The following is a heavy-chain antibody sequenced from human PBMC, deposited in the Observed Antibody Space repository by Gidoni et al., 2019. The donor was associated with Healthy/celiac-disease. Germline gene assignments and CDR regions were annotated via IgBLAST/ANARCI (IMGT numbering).Heavy chain of an antibody. CDR3: ARLINYYDSSGYYYYAFDI. D-gene: IGHD3-22*01. CDR1: GYTFTSDG. J-gene: IGHJ3*02. CDR2: ISAYNGNT. Sequence: QVQLVQSGAEVKKPGASVKVSCKASGYTFTSDGISWVRQAPGQGLEWMGWISAYNGNTNYAQKLQGRVTMTTDTSTSTAYMELRSLRSDDTAVYYCARLINYYDSSGYYYYAFDIWGQGTMVTVSS. V-gene: IGHV1-18*01.